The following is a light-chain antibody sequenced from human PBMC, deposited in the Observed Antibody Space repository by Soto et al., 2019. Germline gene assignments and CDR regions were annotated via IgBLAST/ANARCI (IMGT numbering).Light chain of an antibody. Sequence: DIRMTQSPSSLSASIGDRVTITCRASQGISSYLAWYQQKPGKLPDLLIYGASTLQSGVPSRFSGSGSGTDFTLTISSLQPEDVATYYCQKYNSDPWTFGQGTKVEIK. V-gene: IGKV1-27*01. CDR1: QGISSY. J-gene: IGKJ1*01. CDR3: QKYNSDPWT. CDR2: GAS.